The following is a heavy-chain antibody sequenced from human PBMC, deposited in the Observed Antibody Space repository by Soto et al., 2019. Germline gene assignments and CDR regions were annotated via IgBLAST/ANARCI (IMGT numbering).Heavy chain of an antibody. J-gene: IGHJ6*02. CDR1: GGSISSGGYY. Sequence: PSETLSLTCTVSGGSISSGGYYWSWIRQHPGKGLEWIGYIYYSGSTYYNPSLKSRVTISVDTSKNQFSLKLSSVTAADTAVYYCASRQRGYSYGYRYYHYGMDVWGQGTTVTVSS. D-gene: IGHD5-18*01. CDR3: ASRQRGYSYGYRYYHYGMDV. V-gene: IGHV4-31*03. CDR2: IYYSGST.